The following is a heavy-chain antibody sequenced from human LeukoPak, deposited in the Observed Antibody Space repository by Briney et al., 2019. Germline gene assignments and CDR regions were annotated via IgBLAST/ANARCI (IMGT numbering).Heavy chain of an antibody. CDR1: GFTFSNYW. D-gene: IGHD3-3*01. CDR2: INTDGSTT. J-gene: IGHJ4*02. V-gene: IGHV3-74*01. Sequence: GGSLRLSCAASGFTFSNYWMHWVRQAPGKGLVWVTRINTDGSTTSYADSVEGRFTISRDNSKNTLYLQMNSLRAEDTAVYYCAKSSGPNPYYFDYWGQGTLVTVSS. CDR3: AKSSGPNPYYFDY.